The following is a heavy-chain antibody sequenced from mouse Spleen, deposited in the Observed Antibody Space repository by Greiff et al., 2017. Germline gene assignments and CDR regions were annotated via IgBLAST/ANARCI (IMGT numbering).Heavy chain of an antibody. V-gene: IGHV1-69*01. Sequence: QVQLKQPGAELVMPGASVKLSCKASGYTFTSYWMHWVKQRPGQGLEWIGEIDPSDSYTNYNQKFKGKATLTVDKSSSTAYMQLSSLTSEDSAVYYCARERYLDYWGQGTTLTVSS. CDR3: ARERYLDY. J-gene: IGHJ2*01. CDR2: IDPSDSYT. CDR1: GYTFTSYW.